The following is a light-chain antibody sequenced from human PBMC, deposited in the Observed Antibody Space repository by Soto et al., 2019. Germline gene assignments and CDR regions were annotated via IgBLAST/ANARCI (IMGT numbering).Light chain of an antibody. CDR1: QSVSNDF. CDR2: GAS. CDR3: QQYGSSPPRT. V-gene: IGKV3-20*01. J-gene: IGKJ1*01. Sequence: IVLYQSPGILSLSQGERATLSCRASQSVSNDFLAWYQQKPGQAPRLLIYGASTRATDVPDRFSGSGSGADFTLSISRLEPEDFAVYYCQQYGSSPPRTFGQGTMV.